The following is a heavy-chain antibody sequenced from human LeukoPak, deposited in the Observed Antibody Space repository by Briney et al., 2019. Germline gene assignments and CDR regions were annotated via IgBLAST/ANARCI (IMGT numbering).Heavy chain of an antibody. CDR3: ARVTPLGTTPILVYYGMDV. J-gene: IGHJ6*02. V-gene: IGHV3-21*01. CDR1: GFTFSSYS. Sequence: GGSLRLSCAASGFTFSSYSMNWVRQAPGKGLEWVSSISSSSSYIYYADSVKGRFTISRDNAKNSLYLQMNSLRAEDTAVYYCARVTPLGTTPILVYYGMDVWGQGTTVTVSS. D-gene: IGHD1-1*01. CDR2: ISSSSSYI.